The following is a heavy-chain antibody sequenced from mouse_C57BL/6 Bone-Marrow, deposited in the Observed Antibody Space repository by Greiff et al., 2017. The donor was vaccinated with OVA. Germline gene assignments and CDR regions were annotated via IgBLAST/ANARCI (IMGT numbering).Heavy chain of an antibody. Sequence: QVQLQQPGAELVKPGASVKMSCKASGYTFTSYWITWVKQRPGQGLEWIGDIYPGSGSTNYNEKFKSKATLTVDTSSSTANMQLSSLTSEDSAVYYCARGGYDYGYYYAMDYWGQGTSVTVSS. CDR3: ARGGYDYGYYYAMDY. CDR1: GYTFTSYW. V-gene: IGHV1-55*01. J-gene: IGHJ4*01. CDR2: IYPGSGST. D-gene: IGHD2-4*01.